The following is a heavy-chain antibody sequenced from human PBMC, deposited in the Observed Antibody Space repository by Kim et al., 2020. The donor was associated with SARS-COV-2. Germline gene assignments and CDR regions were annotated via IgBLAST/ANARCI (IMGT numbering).Heavy chain of an antibody. Sequence: SYAQKFQGRVTMTRDTSTSTVYMELSSLRSEDTAVYYCARGIAAAGYFDYWGQGTLVTVSS. V-gene: IGHV1-46*01. D-gene: IGHD6-13*01. CDR3: ARGIAAAGYFDY. J-gene: IGHJ4*02.